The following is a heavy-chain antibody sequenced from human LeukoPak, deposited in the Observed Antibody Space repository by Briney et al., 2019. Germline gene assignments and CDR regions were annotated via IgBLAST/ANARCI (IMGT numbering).Heavy chain of an antibody. D-gene: IGHD3-22*01. CDR2: IYHSGST. V-gene: IGHV4-38-2*02. CDR3: ARDNKGRDTVRHDSFDI. CDR1: GYSISSGFY. Sequence: SETLSLTCTVSGYSISSGFYWGWIRQPPGKGLECIGSIYHSGSTYYNPSLKSRVTISVDTSKNQFSLNLSSVTAADTAMYYCARDNKGRDTVRHDSFDIWGQGTVVTVSS. J-gene: IGHJ3*02.